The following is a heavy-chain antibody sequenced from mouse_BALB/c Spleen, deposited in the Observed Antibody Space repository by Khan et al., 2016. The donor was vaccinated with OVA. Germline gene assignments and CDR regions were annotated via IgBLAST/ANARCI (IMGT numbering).Heavy chain of an antibody. Sequence: EVQLQESGPDLVKPSQSLSLTCTVTGYSITSGYSWHWIRQFPGNKLEWMGYIYYSGSIKYNPYFKSRISIARDTSKNQFCLKLNSVTTEDTATYYCARDGNYMDYWGQATSVTVSS. D-gene: IGHD2-1*01. J-gene: IGHJ4*01. CDR1: GYSITSGYS. CDR2: IYYSGSI. CDR3: ARDGNYMDY. V-gene: IGHV3-1*02.